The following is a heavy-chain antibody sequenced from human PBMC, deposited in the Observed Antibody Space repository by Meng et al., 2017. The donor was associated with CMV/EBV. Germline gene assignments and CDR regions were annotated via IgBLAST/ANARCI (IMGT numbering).Heavy chain of an antibody. D-gene: IGHD5-24*01. CDR1: GFNVSEYS. CDR2: ISGSSTYI. J-gene: IGHJ4*02. Sequence: AASGFNVSEYSMNWVRQAPGKGLEWVSSISGSSTYIYYADSVKGRFTISRDNAKDSLSLQMSSLRAEDTAMYYCARTNGYLPSYFDYWGQGTLVTVSS. V-gene: IGHV3-21*01. CDR3: ARTNGYLPSYFDY.